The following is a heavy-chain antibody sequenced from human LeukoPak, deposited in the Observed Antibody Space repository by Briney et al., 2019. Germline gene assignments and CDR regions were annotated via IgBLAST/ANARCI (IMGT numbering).Heavy chain of an antibody. D-gene: IGHD6-13*01. V-gene: IGHV3-7*04. CDR1: GFTISKSW. Sequence: GGSLRLSCEGSGFTISKSWMSWVRQAPGKGLEWVANIRQDGSEKYYVDSVKGRFTISRDNAKNSLYLQMNSLRGEDTAVYYCARRYSSSWSGFDPWGQGTLVTVSS. CDR3: ARRYSSSWSGFDP. J-gene: IGHJ5*02. CDR2: IRQDGSEK.